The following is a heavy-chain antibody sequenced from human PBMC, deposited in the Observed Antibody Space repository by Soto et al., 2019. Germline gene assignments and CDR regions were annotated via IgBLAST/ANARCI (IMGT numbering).Heavy chain of an antibody. CDR2: ISGSGGST. V-gene: IGHV3-23*01. Sequence: EVQLLESGGGLVQPGGSLRLSCAAPGFTFSNYAMTWVGQAPGKGLEWVSVISGSGGSTYYADSVKGRFTISRDNSKNTLYLQMNSLRGEDTAVYYCARRSSGWYFDYWGQGTLVTVSS. J-gene: IGHJ4*02. D-gene: IGHD6-19*01. CDR1: GFTFSNYA. CDR3: ARRSSGWYFDY.